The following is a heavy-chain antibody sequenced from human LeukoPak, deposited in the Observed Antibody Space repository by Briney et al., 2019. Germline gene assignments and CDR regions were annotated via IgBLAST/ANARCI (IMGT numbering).Heavy chain of an antibody. CDR2: IYYSGST. CDR1: GGSISSSSYY. V-gene: IGHV4-39*01. D-gene: IGHD3-3*01. Sequence: ETLSLTCTVSGGSISSSSYYWGWIRQPPGKGLEWIGSIYYSGSTYYNPSLKSRVTISVDTSKNQFSLKLSSVTAADTAVYYCARQSGGYYDFWSGYYGMDVWGQGTTVTVSS. CDR3: ARQSGGYYDFWSGYYGMDV. J-gene: IGHJ6*02.